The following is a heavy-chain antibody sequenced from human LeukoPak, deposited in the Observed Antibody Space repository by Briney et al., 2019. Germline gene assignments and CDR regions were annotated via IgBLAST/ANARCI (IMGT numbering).Heavy chain of an antibody. Sequence: SGRSLRLSCAASGFTFDDYAMHWVRQAPGKGPEWVSGISWNSGSIGYADSVKGRFTISRDNAKNSLYLQMNSLRAEDTALYYCAKDISRSIAAAGTSYYYYGMDVWGQGTTVTVSS. CDR1: GFTFDDYA. CDR3: AKDISRSIAAAGTSYYYYGMDV. V-gene: IGHV3-9*01. J-gene: IGHJ6*02. CDR2: ISWNSGSI. D-gene: IGHD6-13*01.